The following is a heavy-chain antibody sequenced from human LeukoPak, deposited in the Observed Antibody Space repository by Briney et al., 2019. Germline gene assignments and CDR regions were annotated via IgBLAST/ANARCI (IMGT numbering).Heavy chain of an antibody. CDR2: ISGSGDST. D-gene: IGHD2-2*01. CDR1: GFTFRSYG. Sequence: TGGSLRFSCAASGFTFRSYGMTWVRQAPGKGLEWVSAISGSGDSTYYADSVKGRFTISRDNSRNTLYLQMNSLRAGDTAVYYCAKSFRSTSLDYWGQGTLVTVSS. V-gene: IGHV3-23*01. CDR3: AKSFRSTSLDY. J-gene: IGHJ4*02.